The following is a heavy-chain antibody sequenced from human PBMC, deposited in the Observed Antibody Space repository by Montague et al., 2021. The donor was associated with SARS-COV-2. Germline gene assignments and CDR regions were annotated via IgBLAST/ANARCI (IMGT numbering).Heavy chain of an antibody. CDR2: ISVSGGST. J-gene: IGHJ5*02. CDR1: GFTFSTYA. CDR3: AKDREPGIAAIGWFDP. D-gene: IGHD6-13*01. V-gene: IGHV3-23*01. Sequence: SLRLSCAASGFTFSTYAMSWVRQAPGKGLEWVSAISVSGGSTYYADSVKGRFTISRDNSKNTLYLQMNSLRAEDTAVYYCAKDREPGIAAIGWFDPWGQGTLVTVSS.